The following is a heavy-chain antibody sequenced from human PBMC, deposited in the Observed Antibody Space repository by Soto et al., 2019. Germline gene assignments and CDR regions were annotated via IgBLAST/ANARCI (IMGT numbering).Heavy chain of an antibody. V-gene: IGHV1-69*12. J-gene: IGHJ1*01. Sequence: QVQLVQSGAEVKKPGSSVKVSCKASGGTFSSYAISWVRQAPGQGLEWMGGIIPIFGTANYAQKFQGRDTINADESTSPAYVELSSLRSEDTAVYYCARSERITMKVVVPGYFQHWGQGTLDTVSS. CDR1: GGTFSSYA. CDR3: ARSERITMKVVVPGYFQH. CDR2: IIPIFGTA. D-gene: IGHD3-22*01.